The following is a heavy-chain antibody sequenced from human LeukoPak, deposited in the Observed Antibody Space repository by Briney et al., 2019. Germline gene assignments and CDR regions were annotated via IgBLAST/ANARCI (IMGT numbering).Heavy chain of an antibody. D-gene: IGHD3-10*01. V-gene: IGHV1-2*02. Sequence: ASVKVSCKASGYTFTGYYMHWVRQAPGQGLEWMGWINPNSGGTNYAQKFQGRVTTTRDTSISTAYMELSRLRSDDTAVYYCARDYYGSGIKGFDYWGQGTLVTVSS. J-gene: IGHJ4*02. CDR2: INPNSGGT. CDR1: GYTFTGYY. CDR3: ARDYYGSGIKGFDY.